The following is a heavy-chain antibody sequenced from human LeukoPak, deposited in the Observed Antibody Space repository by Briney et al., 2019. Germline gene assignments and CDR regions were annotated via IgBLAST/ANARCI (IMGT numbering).Heavy chain of an antibody. D-gene: IGHD3-10*01. J-gene: IGHJ4*02. CDR3: ASPGMTHYGSGPASPQVFDY. V-gene: IGHV4-34*01. Sequence: SETLSLTCAVYGGSFSGYYWSWIRQPPGKGLEWIGEINHSGSTNYNPSLKSRVTISVDTSKNQFSLKLSSVTAADTAVYSCASPGMTHYGSGPASPQVFDYWGQGTLVTVSS. CDR1: GGSFSGYY. CDR2: INHSGST.